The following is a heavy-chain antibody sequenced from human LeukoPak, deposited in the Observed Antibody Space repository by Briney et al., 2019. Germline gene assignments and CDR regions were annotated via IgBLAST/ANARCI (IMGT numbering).Heavy chain of an antibody. J-gene: IGHJ4*02. CDR3: AREAGGPIYSLLLSYDSGGYKKHFDF. CDR2: INPSVGGT. D-gene: IGHD3-22*01. CDR1: GYTFTSYY. V-gene: IGHV1-46*01. Sequence: ASVKVSCKPSGYTFTSYYMYWVRQAPGQGLGWVGIINPSVGGTTNAKTFQARVTMTRDMSTSRVYMEVSSLRSEDPAVYYCAREAGGPIYSLLLSYDSGGYKKHFDFWGQGTLVTVSS.